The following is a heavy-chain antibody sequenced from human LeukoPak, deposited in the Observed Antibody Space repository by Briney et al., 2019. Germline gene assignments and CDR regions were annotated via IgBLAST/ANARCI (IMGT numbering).Heavy chain of an antibody. CDR3: ARDCDPRVDAFDI. CDR1: GFTVSSDY. CDR2: IYSGGST. Sequence: GGSLRLSCAASGFTVSSDYMSWVRQAPGKGLEWVSVIYSGGSTYYADSVKGRFTISRDNSKNTLYLQMNSLRAEDTAVYYCARDCDPRVDAFDIWGQGTMVTVSS. V-gene: IGHV3-66*01. J-gene: IGHJ3*02.